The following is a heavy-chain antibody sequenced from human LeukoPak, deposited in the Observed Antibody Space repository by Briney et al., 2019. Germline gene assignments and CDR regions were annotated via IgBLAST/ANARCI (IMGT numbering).Heavy chain of an antibody. Sequence: GGSLRLSCAASGSTFSSYAMSWVRQAPGKGLEWVSAISGSGGSTYYADSVKGRFTISRDNSKNTLYLQMNSLRAEDTAVYYCAKVSLEWLLFDWGQGTLVTVSS. D-gene: IGHD3-3*01. CDR1: GSTFSSYA. CDR2: ISGSGGST. J-gene: IGHJ4*02. V-gene: IGHV3-23*01. CDR3: AKVSLEWLLFD.